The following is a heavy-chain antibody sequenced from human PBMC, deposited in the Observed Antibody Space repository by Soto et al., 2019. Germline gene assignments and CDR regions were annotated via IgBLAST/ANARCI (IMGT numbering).Heavy chain of an antibody. CDR3: AKDREYDFWSGYYAFDP. CDR1: GFTFSSYG. V-gene: IGHV3-30*18. Sequence: GGSLRLSCAASGFTFSSYGMHWVRQAPGKGLEWVAVISYDGSNKYYADSVKGRFTISRDNSKNTLYLQMNSLRAEDTAVYYCAKDREYDFWSGYYAFDPWGQGTLVTVSS. D-gene: IGHD3-3*01. CDR2: ISYDGSNK. J-gene: IGHJ5*02.